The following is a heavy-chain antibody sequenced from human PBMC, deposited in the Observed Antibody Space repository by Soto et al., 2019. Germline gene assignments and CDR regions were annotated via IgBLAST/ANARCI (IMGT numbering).Heavy chain of an antibody. Sequence: GGSLRLSCAASGFTFSSYGMHWVRQAPGKGLEWVAVIWYDGSNKYYADSVKGRFTISRDNSKNTLYLQMNSLRAEDTAVYYCARDVETIRVGIVVVPAAMTPDYWGQGTLVTVSS. CDR2: IWYDGSNK. J-gene: IGHJ4*02. D-gene: IGHD2-2*03. CDR3: ARDVETIRVGIVVVPAAMTPDY. V-gene: IGHV3-33*01. CDR1: GFTFSSYG.